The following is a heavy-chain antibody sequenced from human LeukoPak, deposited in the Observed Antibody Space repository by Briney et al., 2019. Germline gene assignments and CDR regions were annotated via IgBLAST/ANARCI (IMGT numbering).Heavy chain of an antibody. V-gene: IGHV3-30*18. J-gene: IGHJ4*02. CDR3: AKVPYYYDSSGDYSIDY. D-gene: IGHD3-22*01. Sequence: GGSLRLSCAASGFTLSSHGMHWVRQAPGKGLEWVAVISYDGSDKYYADSVQGRFTVSRDNSKNTLSLQMNSLRVEDTAVYYCAKVPYYYDSSGDYSIDYWGQGTLATVSS. CDR1: GFTLSSHG. CDR2: ISYDGSDK.